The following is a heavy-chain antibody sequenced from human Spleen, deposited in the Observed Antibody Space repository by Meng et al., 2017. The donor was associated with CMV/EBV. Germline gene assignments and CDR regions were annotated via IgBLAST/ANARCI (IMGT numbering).Heavy chain of an antibody. CDR1: GYTFTTFW. V-gene: IGHV5-51*01. Sequence: GGSLRLSCKGSGYTFTTFWITWVRQMPGKGLEWMGVIHPGDSDTRYSPSFQGQVTISADKSISTAYLQWSSLKASDTAMYYCARQREYSSSSAPLDYWGQGTLVTVSS. CDR3: ARQREYSSSSAPLDY. CDR2: IHPGDSDT. D-gene: IGHD6-6*01. J-gene: IGHJ4*02.